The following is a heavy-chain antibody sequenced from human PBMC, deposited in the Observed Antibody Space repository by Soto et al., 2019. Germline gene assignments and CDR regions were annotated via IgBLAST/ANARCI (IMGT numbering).Heavy chain of an antibody. Sequence: QLQLQESGPGLVKPSETLSLTCTVSGGSISSSSYYWGWIRQPPGKGLEWIGSIYYSGSTNYNPSLKSRVTISVDTSKNQFSLSLSSVTAADTAVYYCARDGSGSYSYYGMDVWGQGTTVTVSS. V-gene: IGHV4-39*07. CDR2: IYYSGST. D-gene: IGHD1-26*01. CDR1: GGSISSSSYY. J-gene: IGHJ6*02. CDR3: ARDGSGSYSYYGMDV.